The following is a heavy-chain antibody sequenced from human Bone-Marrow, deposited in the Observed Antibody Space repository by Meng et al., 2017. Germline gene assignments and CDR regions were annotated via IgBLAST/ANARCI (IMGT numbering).Heavy chain of an antibody. CDR3: ARDEEISAAGKLFGDY. V-gene: IGHV1-2*06. CDR2: INPKSGDT. Sequence: ASVKVSCKASGYTFPAYWLHWVRRAPGQGLEWMGRINPKSGDTHYAQRFQGRVTMTGDTSISTAYMELSGLRSDDKAMYYCARDEEISAAGKLFGDYWGQGTLVTVSS. CDR1: GYTFPAYW. J-gene: IGHJ4*02. D-gene: IGHD6-13*01.